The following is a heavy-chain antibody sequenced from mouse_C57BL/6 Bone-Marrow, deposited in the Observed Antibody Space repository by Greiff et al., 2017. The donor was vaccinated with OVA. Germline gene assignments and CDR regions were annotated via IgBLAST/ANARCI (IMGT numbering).Heavy chain of an antibody. V-gene: IGHV1-81*01. D-gene: IGHD1-1*01. Sequence: QVHVKQSGAELARPGASVKLSCKASGYTFTSYGISWVKQRTGQGLEWIGEIYPRSGNTYYNEKFKGKATLTADKSSSTAYMELRSLTSEDSAVYFCARSGIYYYGSSWDWGQGTTLTVSS. CDR3: ARSGIYYYGSSWD. J-gene: IGHJ2*01. CDR2: IYPRSGNT. CDR1: GYTFTSYG.